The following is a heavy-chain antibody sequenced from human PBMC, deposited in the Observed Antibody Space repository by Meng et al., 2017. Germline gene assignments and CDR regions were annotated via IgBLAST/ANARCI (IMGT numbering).Heavy chain of an antibody. V-gene: IGHV3-9*01. CDR1: GFTFDDYA. D-gene: IGHD3-22*01. J-gene: IGHJ4*02. CDR3: AREPLSDSSGYSLNY. CDR2: ISWNSGSI. Sequence: SLKISCAASGFTFDDYAMHWVRQAPGKGLEWVSGISWNSGSIGYADSVKGRFTISSDNAKNSLYLQMNSLRAEDTAVYYCAREPLSDSSGYSLNYWGQGTLVTVSS.